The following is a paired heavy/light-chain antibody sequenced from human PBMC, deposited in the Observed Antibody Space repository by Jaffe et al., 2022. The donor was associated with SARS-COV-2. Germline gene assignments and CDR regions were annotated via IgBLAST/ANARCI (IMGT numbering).Heavy chain of an antibody. CDR3: TRALALVPLPTDYYYYGMDV. V-gene: IGHV3-49*05. D-gene: IGHD2-8*02. Sequence: EVQLVESGGGLVKPGRSLRLSCTASGFTFGDYAVSWFRQAPGKGLEWVSFIRSKAYGGTTEYAASVKGRFSISRDDSKSIAYLQMNSLKTEDTAVYFCTRALALVPLPTDYYYYGMDVWGQGTTVTVSS. CDR2: IRSKAYGGTT. CDR1: GFTFGDYA. J-gene: IGHJ6*02.
Light chain of an antibody. V-gene: IGKV2-28*01. CDR1: QSLLYDNGYIY. J-gene: IGKJ5*01. CDR2: LAS. Sequence: DIVMTQSPLSLPVTPGEPASISCRSSQSLLYDNGYIYLDWYLQKPGQSPQLLISLASNRASGVPDRFSGSGSGTDFTLKISRVEAEDVGLYYCMQALQTPFTFGQGTRLEIK. CDR3: MQALQTPFT.